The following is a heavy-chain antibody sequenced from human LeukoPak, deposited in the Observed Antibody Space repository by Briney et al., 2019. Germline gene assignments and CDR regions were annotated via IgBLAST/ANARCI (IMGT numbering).Heavy chain of an antibody. D-gene: IGHD2-2*01. CDR3: ARVVTPRYCSTPSCYWKGWFDP. Sequence: SVKVSCKASGGTFSRYAMSWVRQAPGQGLEWMGGIIPIFGTASFAQKFQGRVAITADESTGTAYMELSSLRSEDTAVYYCARVVTPRYCSTPSCYWKGWFDPWGQGTLVTVSS. J-gene: IGHJ5*02. V-gene: IGHV1-69*13. CDR2: IIPIFGTA. CDR1: GGTFSRYA.